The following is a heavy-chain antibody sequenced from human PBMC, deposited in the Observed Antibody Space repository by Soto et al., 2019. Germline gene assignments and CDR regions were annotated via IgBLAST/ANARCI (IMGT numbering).Heavy chain of an antibody. CDR1: GYSFTSYW. J-gene: IGHJ6*02. D-gene: IGHD2-15*01. V-gene: IGHV5-51*01. CDR3: ARQDCSGGSCYYYYGMDV. Sequence: GESLKISCKGSGYSFTSYWIGWVRQMPGKGLEWMGIIYPGDSGTRYSPSFQGQVTISADKSISTAYLQWSSLKASDTAMYYCARQDCSGGSCYYYYGMDVWGQGTTVTVSS. CDR2: IYPGDSGT.